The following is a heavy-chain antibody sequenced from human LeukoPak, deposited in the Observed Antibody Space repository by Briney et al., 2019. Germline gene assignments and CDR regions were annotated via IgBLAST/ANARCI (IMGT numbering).Heavy chain of an antibody. CDR1: GGSITNYY. J-gene: IGHJ4*02. CDR3: AGDYGDYYFDY. V-gene: IGHV4-4*07. Sequence: SETLSLTCTVSGGSITNYYWSWIRQPAGKGLEWIGRVRSSRGSNYNPSLKSRVTMSVDTSKNQVSLKLISVTAADTAVYFCAGDYGDYYFDYWGQGTLVTVSS. CDR2: VRSSRGS. D-gene: IGHD4-17*01.